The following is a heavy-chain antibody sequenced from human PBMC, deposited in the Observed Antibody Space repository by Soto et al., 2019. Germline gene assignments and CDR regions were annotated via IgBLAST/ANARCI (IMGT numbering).Heavy chain of an antibody. CDR1: GGSISSGDYY. J-gene: IGHJ3*02. D-gene: IGHD2-8*01. CDR3: ARGISMVYAVARLVDAFDI. CDR2: IYYSGST. V-gene: IGHV4-30-4*01. Sequence: PSETLSLTCTVSGGSISSGDYYWSWIRQPPGKGLEWIGYIYYSGSTYYNPSLKSRVTISVDTSKNQFSLKLSSVTAADTAVYYCARGISMVYAVARLVDAFDIWGQGTMVTVSS.